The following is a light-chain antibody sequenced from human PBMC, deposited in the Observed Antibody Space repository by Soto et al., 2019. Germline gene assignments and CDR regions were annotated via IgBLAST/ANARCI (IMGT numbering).Light chain of an antibody. J-gene: IGKJ2*01. Sequence: EIVMTQSPATLSVSPGERATLSCRASQSVSSNLAWYQQKPGQAPRLLIYGASTRATCIPARFSGSGSGTEFTLTVSSLQSEDFAVYYCQQYNNWPPPRPKYTFGQGTKLEIK. CDR3: QQYNNWPPPRPKYT. CDR1: QSVSSN. CDR2: GAS. V-gene: IGKV3-15*01.